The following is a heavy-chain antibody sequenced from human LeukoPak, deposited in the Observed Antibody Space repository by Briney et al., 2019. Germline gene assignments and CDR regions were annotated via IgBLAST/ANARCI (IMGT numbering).Heavy chain of an antibody. CDR3: ARGSYGSGTEQYYFDN. D-gene: IGHD3-10*01. CDR1: GFTFSSYA. CDR2: ISYDGSHK. V-gene: IGHV3-30*04. Sequence: GRSLRLSCAASGFTFSSYALHWVRQAPVKGLEWVAVISYDGSHKYYADSVKGRFTISRDNSKNTLYLQMNSLRPEDTALYYCARGSYGSGTEQYYFDNWGQGTLVTVSS. J-gene: IGHJ4*02.